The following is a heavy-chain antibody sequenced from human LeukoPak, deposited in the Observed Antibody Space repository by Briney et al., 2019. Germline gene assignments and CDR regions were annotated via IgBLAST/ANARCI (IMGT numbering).Heavy chain of an antibody. V-gene: IGHV4-38-2*02. CDR2: IDHSGST. CDR3: ARVSGLPPSGYYYYYMDV. J-gene: IGHJ6*03. Sequence: PSETLSLTCTVSGYSISSGYYCGWIRQPPGKGLEWIRSIDHSGSTYYNPSLKSRVTISVDTSKNQFSLKLSSVTAADTAVYYCARVSGLPPSGYYYYYMDVWGKGTTVTVSS. CDR1: GYSISSGYY. D-gene: IGHD1-26*01.